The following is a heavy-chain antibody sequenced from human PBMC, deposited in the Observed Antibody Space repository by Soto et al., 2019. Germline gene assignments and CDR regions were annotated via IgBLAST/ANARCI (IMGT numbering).Heavy chain of an antibody. CDR3: ASSHIAADPYGMDV. V-gene: IGHV1-3*01. J-gene: IGHJ6*02. CDR1: GYTFTSYA. Sequence: ASVKVSCKASGYTFTSYAMHWVRQAPGQRLEWMGWINAGNGNTKYSQKFQGRVTITRDTSASTAYMELSSLRSEDTAVYYCASSHIAADPYGMDVWGQGPTVTVSS. CDR2: INAGNGNT. D-gene: IGHD6-13*01.